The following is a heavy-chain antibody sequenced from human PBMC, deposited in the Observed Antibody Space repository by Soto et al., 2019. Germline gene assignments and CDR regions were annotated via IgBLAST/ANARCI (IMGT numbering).Heavy chain of an antibody. J-gene: IGHJ6*03. CDR1: GGSLSGYF. Sequence: DLEQWGAGLLKPSETLSLTCAVYGGSLSGYFWSWVRQPPGKGLEWIGEINHSGSTNYNPSLKSRVTISADTSKHQFSLRLSSVTAADSGIYFCASYHYYDFWIGSRHYMDAGGKGTTVTVSS. CDR2: INHSGST. D-gene: IGHD3-3*01. V-gene: IGHV4-34*01. CDR3: ASYHYYDFWIGSRHYMDA.